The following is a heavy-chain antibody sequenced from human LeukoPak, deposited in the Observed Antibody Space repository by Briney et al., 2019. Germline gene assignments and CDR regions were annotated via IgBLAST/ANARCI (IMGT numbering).Heavy chain of an antibody. CDR3: ARVYGSGPTDY. CDR2: FSVRYNVI. CDR1: GFSLTNFD. Sequence: PGGSLRLSCAASGFSLTNFDMNWIRQAPGKGLEWVSFFSVRYNVIYYADSVKGRFTISRDNAKNSLYLQMSSLRAEDTAVYYCARVYGSGPTDYWGQGTLVTVSS. V-gene: IGHV3-11*01. D-gene: IGHD3-10*01. J-gene: IGHJ4*02.